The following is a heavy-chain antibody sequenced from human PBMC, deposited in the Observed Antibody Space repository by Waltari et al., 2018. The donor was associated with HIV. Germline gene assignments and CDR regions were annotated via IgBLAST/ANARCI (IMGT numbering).Heavy chain of an antibody. Sequence: QVQLVESGGGVVQPGRSLRLSCAASGFTFSSYVLHWVRQAPGKGLEWVAVISYDGSNKYYADSVKGRFTISRDNSKNTLYLQMNSLRAEDTAVYYCAKDARFLDLDYYYGMDVWGQGTTVTVSS. CDR2: ISYDGSNK. J-gene: IGHJ6*02. CDR3: AKDARFLDLDYYYGMDV. CDR1: GFTFSSYV. D-gene: IGHD3-3*01. V-gene: IGHV3-30*18.